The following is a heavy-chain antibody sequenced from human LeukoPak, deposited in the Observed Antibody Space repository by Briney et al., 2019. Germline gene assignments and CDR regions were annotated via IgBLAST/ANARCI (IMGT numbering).Heavy chain of an antibody. CDR1: GFTFSSYA. CDR3: ARDQVADDYGDYYYYGMDV. J-gene: IGHJ6*02. Sequence: PGGSLRLSCAASGFTFSSYAMHWVRQAPGKGLEYVSAISSNGGSTYYANSVKGRFTISRDNSKNTLYLQMNSLRAEDTAVYYCARDQVADDYGDYYYYGMDVWGQGTTVTVSS. V-gene: IGHV3-64*01. D-gene: IGHD4-17*01. CDR2: ISSNGGST.